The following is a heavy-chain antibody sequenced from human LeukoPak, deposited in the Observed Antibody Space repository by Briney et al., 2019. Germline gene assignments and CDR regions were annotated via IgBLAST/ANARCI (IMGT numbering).Heavy chain of an antibody. CDR1: GYSISSGYY. CDR3: ARQKYSSSHVDY. J-gene: IGHJ4*02. CDR2: IYHSGST. D-gene: IGHD6-13*01. V-gene: IGHV4-38-2*01. Sequence: KPSETLSLTCAVSGYSISSGYYWGWIRQPPGKGLEWIGSIYHSGSTYYNPSLKSRVTISVDTSKNQFSLKLSSVTAADTAVYYCARQKYSSSHVDYWGQGTLVTVSS.